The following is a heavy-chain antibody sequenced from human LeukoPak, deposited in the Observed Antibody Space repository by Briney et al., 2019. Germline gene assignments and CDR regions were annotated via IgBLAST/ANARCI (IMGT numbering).Heavy chain of an antibody. CDR1: GYTFTSYG. CDR3: AREVADYYDSSGYYYAEYFQH. J-gene: IGHJ1*01. Sequence: ASVKVSCKASGYTFTSYGISWVRQAPGQGLEWMGWISAYNGSANYAQKLQGRVTMTTDTSTSTAYMELRSLRSDDTAVYYCAREVADYYDSSGYYYAEYFQHWGQGTLVTVSS. D-gene: IGHD3-22*01. CDR2: ISAYNGSA. V-gene: IGHV1-18*01.